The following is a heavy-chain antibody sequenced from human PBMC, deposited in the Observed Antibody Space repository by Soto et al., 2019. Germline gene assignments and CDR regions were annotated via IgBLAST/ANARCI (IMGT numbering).Heavy chain of an antibody. Sequence: SETLSLTCTVSGGSISSGGYYWSWIRQHPGKGLEWIGYIYYSGSTYYNPSLKSRVTISVDTSKNQFSLKLSSVTAADTAVYYCAREKALIDYGDYPNPQTVAFDTWGQGTMVTVSS. J-gene: IGHJ3*02. CDR1: GGSISSGGYY. CDR3: AREKALIDYGDYPNPQTVAFDT. CDR2: IYYSGST. V-gene: IGHV4-31*03. D-gene: IGHD4-17*01.